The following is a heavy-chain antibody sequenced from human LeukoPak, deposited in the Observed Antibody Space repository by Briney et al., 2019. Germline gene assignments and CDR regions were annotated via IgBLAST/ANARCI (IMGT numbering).Heavy chain of an antibody. V-gene: IGHV3-23*01. Sequence: GGSLRLSCATSGFTFSDYAMSWVRQAPGKGLDWVSTISGSGGSPDYADSVKGRFTISRDNSKNTVYLQMNSLRAEDTAVYHCAKPGGLSLFYHYGSGTSYLDYWGQGTPVTVSS. J-gene: IGHJ4*02. CDR2: ISGSGGSP. CDR3: AKPGGLSLFYHYGSGTSYLDY. D-gene: IGHD3-10*01. CDR1: GFTFSDYA.